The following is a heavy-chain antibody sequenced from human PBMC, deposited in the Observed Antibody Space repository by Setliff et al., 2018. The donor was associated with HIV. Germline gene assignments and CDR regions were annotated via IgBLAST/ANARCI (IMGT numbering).Heavy chain of an antibody. Sequence: NPSETLSLTCNVSGYSISSGFYWGWIRQPPGKGLEWIGNIFHSGNTDQNPSLKSRVTMSVDTSENQFSLRLNSVTAAYTAVYYCARRTIWGDAFDIWGRGTMVTVSS. CDR2: IFHSGNT. V-gene: IGHV4-38-2*02. D-gene: IGHD3-16*01. J-gene: IGHJ3*02. CDR1: GYSISSGFY. CDR3: ARRTIWGDAFDI.